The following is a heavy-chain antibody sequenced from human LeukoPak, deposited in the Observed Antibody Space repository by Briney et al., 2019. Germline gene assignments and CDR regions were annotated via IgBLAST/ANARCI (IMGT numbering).Heavy chain of an antibody. Sequence: PSGTLSLTCAVSGVSISSNLWWTWVRQPPGRGLEWIAEIHHSGSINYNPSLKSRVTISVDKAKNQFSLKLNSVTAADTAVYYCAKSNGYGLIDIWGQGTMVTVSS. CDR1: GVSISSNLW. D-gene: IGHD3-22*01. V-gene: IGHV4-4*02. CDR3: AKSNGYGLIDI. CDR2: IHHSGSI. J-gene: IGHJ3*02.